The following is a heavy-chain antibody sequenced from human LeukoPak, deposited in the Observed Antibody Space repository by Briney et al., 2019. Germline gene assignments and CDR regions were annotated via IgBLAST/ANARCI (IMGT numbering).Heavy chain of an antibody. Sequence: SVKVSCKASGGTFSSYAISWVRQAPGQGLEWMGGIIPIFGTANYAQKFQGRVTITADKSTSTAYMELSSLRSEDTAVYYCAREAAAGTSYYYYGMDVWGQGTTVTVSS. J-gene: IGHJ6*02. CDR1: GGTFSSYA. V-gene: IGHV1-69*06. D-gene: IGHD6-13*01. CDR2: IIPIFGTA. CDR3: AREAAAGTSYYYYGMDV.